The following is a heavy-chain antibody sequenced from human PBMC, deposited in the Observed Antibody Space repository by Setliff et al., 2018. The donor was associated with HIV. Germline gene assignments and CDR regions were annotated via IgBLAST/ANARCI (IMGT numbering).Heavy chain of an antibody. D-gene: IGHD3-10*01. CDR2: INYGGST. Sequence: SETLSLTCAVYGGSFSGYYWSWIRQPPGKGLEWIGEINYGGSTDYNPSLKSRVTISVDTSKNQFSLKLSSVTAADTAVYYCARQGGYNSPLMVWGQGKLVTVSS. J-gene: IGHJ4*02. CDR3: ARQGGYNSPLMV. CDR1: GGSFSGYY. V-gene: IGHV4-34*01.